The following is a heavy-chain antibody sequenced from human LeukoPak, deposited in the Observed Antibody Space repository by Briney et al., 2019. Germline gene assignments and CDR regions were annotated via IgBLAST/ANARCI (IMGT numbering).Heavy chain of an antibody. D-gene: IGHD1-26*01. CDR3: ASTRPLPTYYFDY. CDR2: IYSGGGT. V-gene: IGHV3-53*01. Sequence: GDSLRLSCAASGFTVSRNYMSWVRQAPGKGLEWVSVIYSGGGTYYADSVKGRFTISRDNSKNTLYLQMNSLRAEDTAVYYCASTRPLPTYYFDYWGQGTLVTVSS. CDR1: GFTVSRNY. J-gene: IGHJ4*02.